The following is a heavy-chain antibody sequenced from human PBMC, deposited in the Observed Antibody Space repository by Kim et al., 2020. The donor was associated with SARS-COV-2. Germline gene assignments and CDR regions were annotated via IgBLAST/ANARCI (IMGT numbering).Heavy chain of an antibody. J-gene: IGHJ4*02. CDR2: ISYDGSNK. CDR1: GFTFNSYG. D-gene: IGHD1-26*01. V-gene: IGHV3-30*18. CDR3: GKSFSGSYFGYDY. Sequence: GGTLRLSCAASGFTFNSYGMHWVRQAPGKGLEWVAVISYDGSNKYYANSVKGRFTISRDNSKNTLFQQRNSVRIDDTAVYYCGKSFSGSYFGYDYWGQGTLVTVSS.